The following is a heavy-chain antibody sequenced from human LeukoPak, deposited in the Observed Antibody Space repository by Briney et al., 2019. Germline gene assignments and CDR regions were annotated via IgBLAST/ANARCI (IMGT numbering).Heavy chain of an antibody. D-gene: IGHD3-10*01. CDR2: IAWNSGNP. J-gene: IGHJ4*02. V-gene: IGHV3-9*01. CDR1: GFTFDNYA. CDR3: AKDMNSYGSGSSYNPWGPFDS. Sequence: GRSLRLSCAASGFTFDNYAMHWVRQAPGKGLECVSGIAWNSGNPGFADSVKGRFTISRDNAENSLYLQMNSLTPEDTAFYFCAKDMNSYGSGSSYNPWGPFDSWGQGTLVTVSS.